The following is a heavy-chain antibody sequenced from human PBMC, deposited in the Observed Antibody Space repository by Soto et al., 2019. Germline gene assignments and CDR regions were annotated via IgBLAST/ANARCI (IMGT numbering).Heavy chain of an antibody. CDR2: ISCHGSDK. CDR1: GFTFSNYG. J-gene: IGHJ4*02. D-gene: IGHD4-17*01. V-gene: IGHV3-30*18. CDR3: AKDHLTTTVTTVGY. Sequence: QVQLVESGGGVVQPGRSLRLSCAASGFTFSNYGMHWVRQAPGKGLEWVAVISCHGSDKYYADSVKGRCTISRDNSKNTLYLQMDSLRAEDTAVDYCAKDHLTTTVTTVGYGGQGTLVTVSS.